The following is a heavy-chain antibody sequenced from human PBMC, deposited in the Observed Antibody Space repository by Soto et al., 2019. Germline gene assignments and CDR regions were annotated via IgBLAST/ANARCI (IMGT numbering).Heavy chain of an antibody. CDR3: VNTGYSYDTFGY. J-gene: IGHJ4*02. Sequence: SGPTLVNPTQTLTLTCTFSGFSLTTSGVGVGWIRQPPGKALEWLALIFWNDGERYSPSLNSRLTITKDTSKKQVVLTMTNMDPVDTATYYCVNTGYSYDTFGYWGRGTLVTVYS. V-gene: IGHV2-5*01. CDR2: IFWNDGE. D-gene: IGHD5-18*01. CDR1: GFSLTTSGVG.